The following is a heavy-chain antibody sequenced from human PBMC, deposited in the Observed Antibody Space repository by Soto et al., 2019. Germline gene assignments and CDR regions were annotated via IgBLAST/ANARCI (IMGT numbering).Heavy chain of an antibody. D-gene: IGHD1-26*01. V-gene: IGHV3-30*18. Sequence: QVQLVESGGGVVQPGRSLRLSCAASGFTFSSYAMHWVRQALGKGLEWVAVISYDGSNKYYADSVKGRFTISRDNSKNTLYLQMNSLRAEDTAVYYCAKDRVGATGYFDYWGQGTLVTVSS. CDR1: GFTFSSYA. CDR3: AKDRVGATGYFDY. CDR2: ISYDGSNK. J-gene: IGHJ4*02.